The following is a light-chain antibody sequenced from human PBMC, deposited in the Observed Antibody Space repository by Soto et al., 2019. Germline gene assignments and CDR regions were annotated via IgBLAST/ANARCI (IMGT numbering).Light chain of an antibody. CDR2: KAS. Sequence: DIQMTQSPSTLSASVGDRVTITSRASQNINTWLAWYQQKPGKAPYLLIYKASDLQSGVPSRFSGSASGTEFTLTISSLQPDDIATYYCQQYEPYPLTYGGGTKVEI. CDR1: QNINTW. J-gene: IGKJ4*01. V-gene: IGKV1-5*03. CDR3: QQYEPYPLT.